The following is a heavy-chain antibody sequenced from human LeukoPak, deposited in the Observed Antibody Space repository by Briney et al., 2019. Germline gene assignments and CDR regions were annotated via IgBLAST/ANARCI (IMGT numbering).Heavy chain of an antibody. CDR1: GGSISSSSYY. Sequence: PSETLSLTCTVSGGSISSSSYYWGWIRQPPGKGLEWIGSIYYSGSTYYNPSLKSRVTISVDTSKNQFSLKLSSVTAADTAVYYCARDDSGIAAAEAPYYYGMDVWGQGTTVTVSS. D-gene: IGHD6-13*01. V-gene: IGHV4-39*02. J-gene: IGHJ6*02. CDR2: IYYSGST. CDR3: ARDDSGIAAAEAPYYYGMDV.